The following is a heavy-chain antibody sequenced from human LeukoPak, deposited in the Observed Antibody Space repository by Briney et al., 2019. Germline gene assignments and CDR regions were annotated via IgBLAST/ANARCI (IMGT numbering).Heavy chain of an antibody. Sequence: ASVKVSCKASGGTFSSYAISWVRQAPGQGLEWMGRIIPILGIANYAQKFQGRVTITADKSTSTAYMELSSLRSEDTAVYYCARDHRGDYDAFDIWGQGTMVTVSS. D-gene: IGHD4-17*01. CDR3: ARDHRGDYDAFDI. V-gene: IGHV1-69*04. CDR2: IIPILGIA. CDR1: GGTFSSYA. J-gene: IGHJ3*02.